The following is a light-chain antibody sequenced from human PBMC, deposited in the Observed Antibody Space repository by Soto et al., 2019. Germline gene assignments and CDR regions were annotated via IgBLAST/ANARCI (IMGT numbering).Light chain of an antibody. CDR3: QQYNSYSQDFT. Sequence: DIQMTQSPSTLSASVGDRVTITCRASQSVRNWLAWYQQKPGKAPKLLIYKASSLESGVPSRFSGSGSGTEFTLTISSLQPDDFATYYCQQYNSYSQDFTFGPGTKVDIK. J-gene: IGKJ3*01. CDR2: KAS. CDR1: QSVRNW. V-gene: IGKV1-5*03.